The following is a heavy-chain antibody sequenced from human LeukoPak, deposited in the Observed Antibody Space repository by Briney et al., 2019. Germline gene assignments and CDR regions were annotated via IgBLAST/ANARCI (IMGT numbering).Heavy chain of an antibody. J-gene: IGHJ5*02. Sequence: ASVKASCKASGGTFSSYTISWVRQAPGQGLEWMGRIIPILGIANYAQKFQGRVTITADKSTGTAYMELSSLRSEDTAVYYCARSGVVSTGGSFDPWGQGTLVTASS. D-gene: IGHD3-22*01. V-gene: IGHV1-69*02. CDR3: ARSGVVSTGGSFDP. CDR2: IIPILGIA. CDR1: GGTFSSYT.